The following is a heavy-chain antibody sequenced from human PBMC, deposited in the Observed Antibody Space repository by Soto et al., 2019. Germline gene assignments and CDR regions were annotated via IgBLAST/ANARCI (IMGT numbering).Heavy chain of an antibody. Sequence: SETLSLTCTVSGGSISSGNYYWSWIRQPPGRGLEWIGFISYSGSTYYSTSLKSRVTISVDTSKSQFSMNLGFVTAADTAVYYCATMGTPATGLYFFDYWGQGSLVTVSS. D-gene: IGHD2-15*01. CDR2: ISYSGST. CDR3: ATMGTPATGLYFFDY. CDR1: GGSISSGNYY. V-gene: IGHV4-30-4*01. J-gene: IGHJ4*02.